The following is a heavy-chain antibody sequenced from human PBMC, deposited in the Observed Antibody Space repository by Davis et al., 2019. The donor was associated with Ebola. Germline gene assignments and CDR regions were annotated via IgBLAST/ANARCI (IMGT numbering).Heavy chain of an antibody. V-gene: IGHV4-30-2*02. D-gene: IGHD4-23*01. J-gene: IGHJ6*03. CDR3: ARQGSNQRWTDYYYYYYMDV. CDR1: GGSISSGGYS. CDR2: IYHSGST. Sequence: PSETLSLTCAVSGGSISSGGYSWSWIRQPPGKGLEWIGYIYHSGSTYYNPSLKSRVTISVDRSKNQFSLKLSSVTAADTAVYYCARQGSNQRWTDYYYYYYMDVWGKGTTVTVSS.